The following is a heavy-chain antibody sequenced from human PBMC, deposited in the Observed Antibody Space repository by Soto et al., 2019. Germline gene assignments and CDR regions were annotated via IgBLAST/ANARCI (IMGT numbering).Heavy chain of an antibody. Sequence: LSLTCTVSGGSISSYYWSWIRQPPGKGLEWIGYIYYSGSTNYNPSLKSRVTISVDTSKNQFSLKLSSVTAADTAVYYCARDLEGYYFDYWGQGTLVTVSS. J-gene: IGHJ4*02. V-gene: IGHV4-59*01. CDR1: GGSISSYY. CDR3: ARDLEGYYFDY. D-gene: IGHD3-3*01. CDR2: IYYSGST.